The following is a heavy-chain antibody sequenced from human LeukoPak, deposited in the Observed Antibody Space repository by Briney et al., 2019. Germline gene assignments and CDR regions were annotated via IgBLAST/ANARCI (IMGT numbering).Heavy chain of an antibody. CDR3: ARDEDVEMATSQKDY. D-gene: IGHD5-12*01. CDR2: XNPSGGST. CDR1: GYTFTGYY. V-gene: IGHV1-46*01. Sequence: ASVKVSCKASGYTFTGYYMHWVRQAPGXXXXXXXXXNPSGGSTSYAQKFQGRVTMTRDTSTSTVYMELSSLRSEDTAVYYCARDEDVEMATSQKDYWGQGTLVTVSS. J-gene: IGHJ4*02.